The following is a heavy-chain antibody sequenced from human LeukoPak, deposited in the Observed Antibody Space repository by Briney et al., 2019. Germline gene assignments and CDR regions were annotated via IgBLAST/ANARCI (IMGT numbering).Heavy chain of an antibody. D-gene: IGHD3-9*01. Sequence: SETLSLTCAVYGGSFSGYYWSWIRQPPGKGLEWIGEINHSGSTNYNPSLKSRVTISVDTSKNQFSLKLSSVTAADTAVYYCARGDDILTGYNLFDYWGQGTLVTVSS. CDR3: ARGDDILTGYNLFDY. CDR2: INHSGST. CDR1: GGSFSGYY. J-gene: IGHJ4*02. V-gene: IGHV4-34*01.